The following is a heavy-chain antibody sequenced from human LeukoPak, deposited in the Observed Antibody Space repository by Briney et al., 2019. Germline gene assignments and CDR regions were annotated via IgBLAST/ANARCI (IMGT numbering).Heavy chain of an antibody. CDR1: GGSISSSSYY. CDR2: IYYSGST. V-gene: IGHV4-39*01. CDR3: ARLYYDSSGYYQICYFDY. Sequence: SETLSLTCTVSGGSISSSSYYWGWIRQPPGRGLEWIGSIYYSGSTYYNPSLKSRVTISVDTSKNQFSLNLTSVTAADTAVYYCARLYYDSSGYYQICYFDYWGQGTLVTVSS. D-gene: IGHD3-22*01. J-gene: IGHJ4*02.